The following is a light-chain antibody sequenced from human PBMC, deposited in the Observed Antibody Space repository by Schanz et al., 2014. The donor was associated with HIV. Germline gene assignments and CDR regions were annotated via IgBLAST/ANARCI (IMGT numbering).Light chain of an antibody. CDR1: QTISSH. V-gene: IGKV3-20*01. CDR3: QQYGSPPRT. J-gene: IGKJ1*01. CDR2: GAS. Sequence: EVVMTQSPATLSLSPGESATLSCRTSQTISSHLAWYQQIPGQAPRLLIYGASTRATGIPDRFSGSGSGTDFTLTINRLEPEDFAVFYCQQYGSPPRTFGQGTKVEI.